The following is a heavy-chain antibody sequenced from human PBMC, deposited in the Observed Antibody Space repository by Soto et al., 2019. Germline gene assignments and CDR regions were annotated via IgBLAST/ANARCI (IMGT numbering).Heavy chain of an antibody. CDR1: GVSISNTNYY. J-gene: IGHJ4*02. V-gene: IGHV4-39*02. Sequence: SETLSLTCTVSGVSISNTNYYWGWIRQPPGKGLEWIGSIDYSGNTYYIPSLKSRVTMSVDTSNNQFSLKLSSVTAADTAVYYCAREKITGLFDYWGQGTLVTVSS. CDR3: AREKITGLFDY. D-gene: IGHD2-8*02. CDR2: IDYSGNT.